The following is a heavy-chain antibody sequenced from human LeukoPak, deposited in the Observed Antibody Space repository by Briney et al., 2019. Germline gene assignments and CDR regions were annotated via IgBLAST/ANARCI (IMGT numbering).Heavy chain of an antibody. Sequence: GGSLRLSCAASGFTFSCYAMSWVRQAPGKGLEWVSAISGSGGSTYYADSVKGRFTISRDNSKNTLYLQMNSLRAEDTAVYYCAKLVVVVAAARNAFDIWGQGTMVTVSS. D-gene: IGHD2-15*01. CDR1: GFTFSCYA. CDR3: AKLVVVVAAARNAFDI. CDR2: ISGSGGST. V-gene: IGHV3-23*01. J-gene: IGHJ3*02.